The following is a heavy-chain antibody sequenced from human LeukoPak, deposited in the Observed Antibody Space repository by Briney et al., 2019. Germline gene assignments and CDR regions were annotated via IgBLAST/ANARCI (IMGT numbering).Heavy chain of an antibody. CDR2: IHASGPT. Sequence: SETLSLTCTVLGGSISSYYWSWIRRPPGKGLEWIAYIHASGPTNYNPSLKSRITISVDTSKNQFSLKLSSVTAADTAVYYCARHAAGIAARPFDNWGQGTLVTVSS. CDR1: GGSISSYY. V-gene: IGHV4-4*09. CDR3: ARHAAGIAARPFDN. D-gene: IGHD6-6*01. J-gene: IGHJ4*02.